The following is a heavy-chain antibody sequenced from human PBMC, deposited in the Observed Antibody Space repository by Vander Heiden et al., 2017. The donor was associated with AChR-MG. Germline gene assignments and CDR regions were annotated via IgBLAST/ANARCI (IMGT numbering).Heavy chain of an antibody. CDR1: GFSLSTSGVG. CDR2: IYWNDDK. J-gene: IGHJ4*02. Sequence: QITLKASGPTPVKPTQTLTLTCTFSGFSLSTSGVGVGWIRQPPGKALEWLALIYWNDDKRYSPSLKSRLTITKDTSKNQVVLTMTNMDPVDTATYYCARWDTAMATFDYWGQGTLVTVSS. D-gene: IGHD5-18*01. CDR3: ARWDTAMATFDY. V-gene: IGHV2-5*01.